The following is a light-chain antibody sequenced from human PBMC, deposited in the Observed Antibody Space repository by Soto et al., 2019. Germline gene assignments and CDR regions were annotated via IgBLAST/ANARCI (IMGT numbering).Light chain of an antibody. CDR1: QSISTW. Sequence: DIQMTQSPSTLTASVGDRVTITCRASQSISTWLAWYQQKPGKAPSLLIYGASSLKSGVPSRFSGSGSGTELTLTISSLQHDDFATYYCQQYRRYSFGQGTKVEI. V-gene: IGKV1-5*01. CDR2: GAS. CDR3: QQYRRYS. J-gene: IGKJ1*01.